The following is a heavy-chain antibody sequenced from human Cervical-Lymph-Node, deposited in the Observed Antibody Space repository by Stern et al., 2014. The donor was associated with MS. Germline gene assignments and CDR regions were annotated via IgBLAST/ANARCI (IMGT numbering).Heavy chain of an antibody. J-gene: IGHJ5*02. D-gene: IGHD1-26*01. Sequence: QVQLVESGPGLVKPSQTLSLTCTVSGGSISSSGYYWSWIRQPADKGLEWIGRIHDSGSTYYNPSLKSRVTISMDPPKNQFSPKLPSVTAADTAVYYCATTRWDLFTWNWFDPWGQGTLVTVSS. V-gene: IGHV4-61*02. CDR3: ATTRWDLFTWNWFDP. CDR1: GGSISSSGYY. CDR2: IHDSGST.